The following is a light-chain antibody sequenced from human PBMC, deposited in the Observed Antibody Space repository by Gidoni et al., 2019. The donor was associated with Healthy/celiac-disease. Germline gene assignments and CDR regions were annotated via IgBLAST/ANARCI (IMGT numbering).Light chain of an antibody. V-gene: IGKV3-11*01. J-gene: IGKJ5*01. CDR1: QSVDIY. CDR2: DAS. Sequence: EIVLTQSPATLSLSPGERATHSCRASQSVDIYLAWYQQKPGQAPRLLIYDASNRATGIPARFSGSGSGTDFTLTISSLEPEDFAVYHCQQRSNWPPITFGQGTRLEIK. CDR3: QQRSNWPPIT.